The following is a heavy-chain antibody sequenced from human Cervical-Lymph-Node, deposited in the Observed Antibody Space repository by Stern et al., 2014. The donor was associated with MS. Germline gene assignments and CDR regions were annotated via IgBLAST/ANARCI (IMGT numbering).Heavy chain of an antibody. CDR1: GDTFSSYA. Sequence: VQLVESGSEVKKPGSSVKVSCKPSGDTFSSYALSWVRQAPGQGLEWVGGLITFFGATRYGQKFQGRVTITPEESTGTAFMELTNLTSDDTAVYYCALRRSYYVYWGQGTLITVSS. J-gene: IGHJ4*02. V-gene: IGHV1-69*01. CDR2: LITFFGAT. D-gene: IGHD4-11*01. CDR3: ALRRSYYVY.